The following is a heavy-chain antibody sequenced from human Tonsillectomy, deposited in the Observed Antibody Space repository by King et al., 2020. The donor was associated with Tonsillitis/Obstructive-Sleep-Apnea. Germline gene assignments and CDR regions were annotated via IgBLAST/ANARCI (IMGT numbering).Heavy chain of an antibody. CDR1: GFTVSSNY. D-gene: IGHD3-22*01. CDR2: IYSGGST. V-gene: IGHV3-66*01. J-gene: IGHJ3*02. CDR3: ARSRYYYDSSGSLDI. Sequence: VQLVESGGGLVQPGGSLRLSCAASGFTVSSNYMSWVRQDPGKGLEWVSVIYSGGSTYYADSVKGRFTISRDNSKNTLYLKMKSLRAEDTAVDYCARSRYYYDSSGSLDIWGQGTMVTVSS.